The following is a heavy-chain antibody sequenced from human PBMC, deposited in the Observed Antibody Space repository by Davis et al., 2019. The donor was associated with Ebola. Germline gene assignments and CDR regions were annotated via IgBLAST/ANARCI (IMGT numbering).Heavy chain of an antibody. V-gene: IGHV4-39*01. D-gene: IGHD3-22*01. J-gene: IGHJ5*02. Sequence: SETLSLTCTVSGGSISSSSYYWGWIRQPPGKGLEWIGSIYSSGSTYYNPSLKRRLTISVDTSKTQFSLKLSSVTAADTAVYYCARRLMYYYDSSGYRGSLNWFDPWGQGTLVTVSS. CDR1: GGSISSSSYY. CDR3: ARRLMYYYDSSGYRGSLNWFDP. CDR2: IYSSGST.